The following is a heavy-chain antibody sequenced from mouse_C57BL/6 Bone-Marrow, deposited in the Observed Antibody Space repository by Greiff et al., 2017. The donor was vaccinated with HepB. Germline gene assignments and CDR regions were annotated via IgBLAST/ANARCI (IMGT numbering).Heavy chain of an antibody. D-gene: IGHD2-3*01. V-gene: IGHV1-55*01. CDR1: GYTFTSYW. CDR2: IYPGSGST. CDR3: ARLGWLLAWFAY. J-gene: IGHJ3*01. Sequence: VQLQQPGAELVKPGASVKMSCKASGYTFTSYWITWVKQRPGQGLEWIGDIYPGSGSTNYNEKFKSKATLTVDTSSSKAYMQLSSLTSEDAAVYYCARLGWLLAWFAYWGQGTLVTVSA.